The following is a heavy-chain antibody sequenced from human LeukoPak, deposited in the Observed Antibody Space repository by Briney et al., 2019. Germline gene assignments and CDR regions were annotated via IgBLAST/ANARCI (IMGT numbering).Heavy chain of an antibody. Sequence: PSETLSLTCAVYGGSFSGYYWSWIRQPPGKGLEWIGEINHSGSTNYNPSLKSRVTISVDTSKNQFSLKLSSVTAADTAVYYCARVTARGKDFDYWGQGTLVTVSS. CDR3: ARVTARGKDFDY. CDR1: GGSFSGYY. J-gene: IGHJ4*02. D-gene: IGHD1-26*01. CDR2: INHSGST. V-gene: IGHV4-34*01.